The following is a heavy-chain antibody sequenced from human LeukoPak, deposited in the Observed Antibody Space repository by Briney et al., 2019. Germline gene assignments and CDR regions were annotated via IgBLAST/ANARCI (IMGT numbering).Heavy chain of an antibody. V-gene: IGHV1-46*01. CDR2: INPSGGST. CDR3: ASKNYSNYYYGMDV. CDR1: GYTFAGYY. Sequence: ASVKVSCKASGYTFAGYYMHWVRQAPGQGLEWMGIINPSGGSTSYAQKFQGRVTMTRDTSTSTVYMELSSLRSEDTAVYYCASKNYSNYYYGMDVWGQGTTVTVSS. D-gene: IGHD4-11*01. J-gene: IGHJ6*02.